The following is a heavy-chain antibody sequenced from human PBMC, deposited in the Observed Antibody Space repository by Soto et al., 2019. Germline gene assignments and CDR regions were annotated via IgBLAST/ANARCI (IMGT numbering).Heavy chain of an antibody. Sequence: GWSLRLSCASSVFTFLSFTMNWVRQAPGKGLEWVSTISSNSAYIYYTDALRGRFTISRDNAKNSLHLQMNSLRAEDTAVYYCTRDASRDSSARGWFDPWDPGTLVTVSS. CDR2: ISSNSAYI. V-gene: IGHV3-21*01. D-gene: IGHD6-13*01. CDR3: TRDASRDSSARGWFDP. J-gene: IGHJ5*02. CDR1: VFTFLSFT.